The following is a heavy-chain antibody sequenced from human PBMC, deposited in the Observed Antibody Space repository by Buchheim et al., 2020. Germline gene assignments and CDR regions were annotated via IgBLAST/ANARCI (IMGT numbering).Heavy chain of an antibody. V-gene: IGHV1-8*01. CDR1: GYTFTTYD. D-gene: IGHD5-24*01. J-gene: IGHJ4*02. CDR3: ARGGYTLFDY. Sequence: QVQLVQSGPEVKKPGASVKVSCKTSGYTFTTYDINWVRQAAGQGLEWMGYLNPDSGETGYGQKFQGRLPMTSDTSKGAAYMELSGLRSEDTAVYYCARGGYTLFDYWGQG. CDR2: LNPDSGET.